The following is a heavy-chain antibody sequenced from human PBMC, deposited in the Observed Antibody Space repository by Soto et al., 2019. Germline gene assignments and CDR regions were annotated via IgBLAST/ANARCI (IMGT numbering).Heavy chain of an antibody. V-gene: IGHV1-69*01. Sequence: QVQLVQSGAEVKKPGSSVKVSCKASGGTLNNFAVSWVRQAPGQGLELMGGIVRLFGTANYAQKFQGRVTITSDESTRTAYMELRNLRSEDTAIYYCAISGNSRVYFDLWGRGTLVTVSS. D-gene: IGHD1-26*01. J-gene: IGHJ2*01. CDR3: AISGNSRVYFDL. CDR2: IVRLFGTA. CDR1: GGTLNNFA.